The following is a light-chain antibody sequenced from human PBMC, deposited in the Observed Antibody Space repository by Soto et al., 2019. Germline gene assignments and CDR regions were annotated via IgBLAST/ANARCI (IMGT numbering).Light chain of an antibody. CDR3: QTWDTGIQV. Sequence: QLELTQSPSASASLGASVKLTCTLSSGHSTYAIAWHQQQSEKGPRFLMRLNSDGRHSKGDGIPDRFSGSSSGAERYLTISSLQSEDEADYYCQTWDTGIQVFGGGTKVTVL. CDR2: LNSDGRH. V-gene: IGLV4-69*01. CDR1: SGHSTYA. J-gene: IGLJ3*02.